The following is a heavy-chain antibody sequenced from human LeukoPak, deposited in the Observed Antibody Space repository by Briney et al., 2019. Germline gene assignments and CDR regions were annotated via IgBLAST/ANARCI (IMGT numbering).Heavy chain of an antibody. CDR2: MNPNSGNT. J-gene: IGHJ4*02. D-gene: IGHD3-3*01. Sequence: ASVKVSCKASGYTFTSYDINWVRQATGQGREWMGWMNPNSGNTGYAQKFQGRVTMTRNTSISTAYMELSSLRSEDTAVYYCARGDHDFWSGYSLYYFDYWGQGTLLTVSS. V-gene: IGHV1-8*01. CDR1: GYTFTSYD. CDR3: ARGDHDFWSGYSLYYFDY.